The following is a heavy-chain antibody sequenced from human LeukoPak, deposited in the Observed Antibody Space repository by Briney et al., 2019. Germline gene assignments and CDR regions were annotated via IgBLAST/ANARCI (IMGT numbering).Heavy chain of an antibody. V-gene: IGHV3-21*06. CDR1: GLTFSTSG. D-gene: IGHD1-14*01. J-gene: IGHJ4*02. CDR2: IGPTGSDR. Sequence: SGGSLRLSCTASGLTFSTSGFIWVRQAPGKGLEWVASIGPTGSDRFHADSINGRFTISRDNANNFLYLQMNSLRAEDTAVYYCATETNGRHYDYWGQGTLLTVSS. CDR3: ATETNGRHYDY.